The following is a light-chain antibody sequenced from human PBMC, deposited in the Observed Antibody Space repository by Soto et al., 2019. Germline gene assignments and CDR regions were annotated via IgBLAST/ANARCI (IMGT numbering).Light chain of an antibody. CDR1: QSVSSY. Sequence: EIGLTQSPATLSLSPGERATLSCRASQSVSSYLAWYQQKPGQAPRLLIYDASNRATGIPARFSGSGSGTEFTLTISSLQSEDFAVYYCQQYHDWWTFGQGTKVDIK. CDR2: DAS. J-gene: IGKJ1*01. CDR3: QQYHDWWT. V-gene: IGKV3D-15*01.